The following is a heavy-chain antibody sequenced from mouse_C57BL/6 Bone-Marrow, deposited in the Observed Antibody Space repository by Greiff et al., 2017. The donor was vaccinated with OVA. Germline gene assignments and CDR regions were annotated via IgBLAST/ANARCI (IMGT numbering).Heavy chain of an antibody. CDR1: GYTFTSYG. J-gene: IGHJ2*01. D-gene: IGHD1-1*01. V-gene: IGHV1-81*01. CDR3: ARRPITTVVALDY. Sequence: VKLMESGAELARPGASVKLSCKASGYTFTSYGISWVKQRTGQGLEWIGEIYPRSGNTYYNEKFKGKATLTADKSSSTAYMELRSLTSEDSAVYFCARRPITTVVALDYWGQGTTLTVSS. CDR2: IYPRSGNT.